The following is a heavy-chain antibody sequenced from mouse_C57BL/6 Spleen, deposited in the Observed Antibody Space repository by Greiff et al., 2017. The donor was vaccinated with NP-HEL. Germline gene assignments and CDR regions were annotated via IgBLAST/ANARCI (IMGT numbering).Heavy chain of an antibody. J-gene: IGHJ2*01. V-gene: IGHV1-42*01. CDR2: INPSTGGT. CDR1: GYSFTGYY. CDR3: ARSTIVTPLCFDY. D-gene: IGHD2-5*01. Sequence: EVQLQQSGPELVKPGASVKISCKASGYSFTGYYMNWVKQSPEKSLEWIGEINPSTGGTTYNQKFKSKATLTVDKSSSTAYMQLKSLTSEDSAVYYCARSTIVTPLCFDYWGQGTTLTVSS.